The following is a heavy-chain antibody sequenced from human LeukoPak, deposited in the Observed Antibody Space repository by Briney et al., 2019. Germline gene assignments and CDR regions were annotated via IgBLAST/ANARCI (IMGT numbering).Heavy chain of an antibody. Sequence: PGRSLRLSCAASGFTFSIYAMHWVRQAPGKGLEWVAVIAYDGGDKYYADSVKGRFTISRDNSKNTLDLQMNSLRAEDTAVYYCARGYYDSSGYYYDDWGQGTLVTVSS. V-gene: IGHV3-30*01. CDR2: IAYDGGDK. CDR3: ARGYYDSSGYYYDD. CDR1: GFTFSIYA. D-gene: IGHD3-22*01. J-gene: IGHJ4*02.